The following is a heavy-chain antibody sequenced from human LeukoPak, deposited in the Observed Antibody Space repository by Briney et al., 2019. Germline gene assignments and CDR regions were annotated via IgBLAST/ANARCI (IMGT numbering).Heavy chain of an antibody. CDR1: GYTLTELS. J-gene: IGHJ4*02. CDR3: AAGVKSAVTTTFDY. D-gene: IGHD4-17*01. CDR2: FDPEDGET. V-gene: IGHV1-24*01. Sequence: ASVKVSCKVSGYTLTELSMHWVRQAPGKGLEWMGGFDPEDGETIYAQKFQERVTITRDMSTSTAYMELSSLRSDDTAVYYCAAGVKSAVTTTFDYWGQGTLVTVSS.